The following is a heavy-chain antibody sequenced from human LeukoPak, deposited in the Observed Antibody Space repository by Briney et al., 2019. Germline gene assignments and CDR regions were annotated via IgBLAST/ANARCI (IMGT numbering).Heavy chain of an antibody. CDR3: VRDSDDYYWALDF. V-gene: IGHV6-1*01. CDR2: TFYRSRWGN. J-gene: IGHJ4*02. CDR1: GDSVSNNIAT. Sequence: SQTLSLTCAISGDSVSNNIATWNCVRQSPSRGLEWLGRTFYRSRWGNDYAISVKSRITINPDTSRNQFSLQLNSVTPEDTAVYYCVRDSDDYYWALDFWGQGTPVTVSS. D-gene: IGHD3-10*01.